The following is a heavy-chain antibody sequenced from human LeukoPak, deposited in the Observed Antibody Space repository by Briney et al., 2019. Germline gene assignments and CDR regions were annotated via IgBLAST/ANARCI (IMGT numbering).Heavy chain of an antibody. CDR1: GFTFSSYS. CDR2: ISSSSSYI. Sequence: PGGSLRLSCAASGFTFSSYSMNWVRQAPGKGLEWVSSISSSSSYIYYADSVKGRFTISRDNAKNSLYLQMNSLRAEDTAVYYCARAFDDYVWGSYRYYRYYYMDVWGKGTTVTVSS. D-gene: IGHD3-16*02. V-gene: IGHV3-21*01. J-gene: IGHJ6*03. CDR3: ARAFDDYVWGSYRYYRYYYMDV.